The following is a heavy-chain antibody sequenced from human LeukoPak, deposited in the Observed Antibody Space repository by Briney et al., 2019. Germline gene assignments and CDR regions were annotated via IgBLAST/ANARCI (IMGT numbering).Heavy chain of an antibody. CDR3: ARMSKAIAVAGTIDY. J-gene: IGHJ4*02. V-gene: IGHV4-59*01. D-gene: IGHD6-19*01. CDR2: IYYSGST. Sequence: SETLSLTCTVSGGSISSYYWSWIRQPPGKGLEWIGYIYYSGSTNYNPSLKSRVTISVDTSKNQLSLKLSSVTAADTAVYYCARMSKAIAVAGTIDYWGQGTLVTVSS. CDR1: GGSISSYY.